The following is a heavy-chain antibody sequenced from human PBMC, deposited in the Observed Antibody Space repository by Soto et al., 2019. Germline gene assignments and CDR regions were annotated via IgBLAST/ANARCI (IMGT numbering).Heavy chain of an antibody. CDR3: ARGGGVGVAGSAAFDM. V-gene: IGHV1-2*02. CDR1: GYPVTAYY. CDR2: INPATGAA. Sequence: QLHLVQSGAVVKKPGASVTVSCSASGYPVTAYYMHWVRQAPGRGLEWMGGINPATGAAKYTQTFQGGVPMPRDTPTSTVVIELSGLTSGDTAVFYCARGGGVGVAGSAAFDMWGQGTLVTVSS. J-gene: IGHJ3*02. D-gene: IGHD3-3*01.